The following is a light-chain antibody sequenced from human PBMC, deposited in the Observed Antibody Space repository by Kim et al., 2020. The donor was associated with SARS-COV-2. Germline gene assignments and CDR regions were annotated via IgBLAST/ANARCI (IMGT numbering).Light chain of an antibody. CDR3: HVWDSSSAHHV. Sequence: YELTQPPSVSVAPGQTARITCGGNNVGRKSVHWYQQKPGQAPIMVIYYNSDRPSGIPERFSGSNSGDAATLTISRVEVGDEADYYCHVWDSSSAHHVFG. CDR2: YNS. CDR1: NVGRKS. J-gene: IGLJ1*01. V-gene: IGLV3-21*04.